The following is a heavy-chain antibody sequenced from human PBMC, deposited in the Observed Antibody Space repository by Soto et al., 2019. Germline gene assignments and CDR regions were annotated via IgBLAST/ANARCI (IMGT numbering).Heavy chain of an antibody. CDR2: IDWDDDK. J-gene: IGHJ6*03. Sequence: SGPTLVNPTQTLTLTCTFSGFSLSTSGMCVSWIRQPPGKALEWLARIDWDDDKYYSTSLKTRLTISKDTSKNQVVLTMTNMDPVDTATYYCARIAVAGAYYYYYMDVWGKGTTVTVSS. CDR1: GFSLSTSGMC. CDR3: ARIAVAGAYYYYYMDV. D-gene: IGHD6-19*01. V-gene: IGHV2-70*11.